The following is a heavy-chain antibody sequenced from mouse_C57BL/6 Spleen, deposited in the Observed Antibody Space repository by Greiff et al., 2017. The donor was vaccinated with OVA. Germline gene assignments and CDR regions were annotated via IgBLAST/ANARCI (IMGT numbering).Heavy chain of an antibody. CDR1: GFNIKDYY. V-gene: IGHV14-2*01. CDR2: IDPEDGET. Sequence: EVQGVESGAELVKPGASVKLSCTASGFNIKDYYMHWVKQRTEQGLEWIGRIDPEDGETKYAPKFQGKATITADTSSNTAYLQLSSLTSEDTAVYYCARGVITTVGYFDYWGQGTTLTVSS. J-gene: IGHJ2*01. D-gene: IGHD1-1*01. CDR3: ARGVITTVGYFDY.